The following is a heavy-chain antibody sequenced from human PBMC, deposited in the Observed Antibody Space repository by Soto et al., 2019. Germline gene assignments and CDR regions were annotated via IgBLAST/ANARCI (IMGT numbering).Heavy chain of an antibody. J-gene: IGHJ5*02. V-gene: IGHV2-5*02. CDR2: IYWDDDK. Sequence: QITLKESGPTLVKPTQTLTLTCTFSGFSLSTSGVGVGWIRQPPGKALEWLALIYWDDDKRYSPSLKSRLTTTKDTSKTHLLLTRTNLDPVDTATYYCARLAPTPPPGWFDPWGQGTLVTVSS. CDR1: GFSLSTSGVG. CDR3: ARLAPTPPPGWFDP.